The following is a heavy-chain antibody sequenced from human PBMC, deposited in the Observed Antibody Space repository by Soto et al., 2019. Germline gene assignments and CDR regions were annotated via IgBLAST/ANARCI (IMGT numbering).Heavy chain of an antibody. CDR3: ARDCSSTSCYSGAGVGDYYYYMDV. CDR2: IYYSGST. Sequence: SETLCLTCTVFGGSISSYDWSWIRQPPGKGLERIGYIYYSGSTNYNPSLKSRVTISVDTSKNQFSLKLSSVTAADTAVYYCARDCSSTSCYSGAGVGDYYYYMDVWRKGTTVTVSS. V-gene: IGHV4-59*12. J-gene: IGHJ6*03. CDR1: GGSISSYD. D-gene: IGHD2-2*01.